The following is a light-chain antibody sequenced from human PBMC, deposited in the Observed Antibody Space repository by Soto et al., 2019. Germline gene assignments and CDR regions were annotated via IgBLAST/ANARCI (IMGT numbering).Light chain of an antibody. J-gene: IGKJ1*01. Sequence: AIQMTQSPSSLSASVGDRVTISCRASQVIGNDLAWYQQKPGKASRLLIFAASNLQSGVPSRFSGSGSGTDFILTISRLQPEDFATYYCLQFYNFSWTFGQGTQVEIK. CDR2: AAS. CDR3: LQFYNFSWT. CDR1: QVIGND. V-gene: IGKV1-6*01.